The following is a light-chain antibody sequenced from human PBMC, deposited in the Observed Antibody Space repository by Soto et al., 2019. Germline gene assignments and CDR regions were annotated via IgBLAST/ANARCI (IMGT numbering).Light chain of an antibody. V-gene: IGLV2-14*01. J-gene: IGLJ3*02. CDR3: SSYTSSTTWV. Sequence: QSALTQPASLSGSPGQSITISCTGTSSDIGAYDYVSWFQQHPGKAPKLMISEVNNRPSGVSNRFSGSKSGNTASLTISGLQTEDEAYYYCSSYTSSTTWVFGGGTKLTVL. CDR1: SSDIGAYDY. CDR2: EVN.